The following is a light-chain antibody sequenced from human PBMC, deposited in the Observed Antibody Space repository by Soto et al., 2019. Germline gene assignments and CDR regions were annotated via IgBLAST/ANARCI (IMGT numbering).Light chain of an antibody. CDR1: SSDVGDYNF. Sequence: QSALTQPASVSGSPGQLITISCTGTSSDVGDYNFVSWYQQHPGKAPKLMIYEVSHRPSGVSNRFSGSKSGNTASLTISGLQADDEADYYCNSYTSSNTLYVFGTGTKVTVL. CDR3: NSYTSSNTLYV. J-gene: IGLJ1*01. CDR2: EVS. V-gene: IGLV2-14*01.